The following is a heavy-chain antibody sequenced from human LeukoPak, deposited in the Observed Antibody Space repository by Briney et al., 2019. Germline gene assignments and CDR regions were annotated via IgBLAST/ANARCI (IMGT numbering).Heavy chain of an antibody. D-gene: IGHD4-11*01. CDR3: AKDAQIYSTYDWRWFDP. Sequence: GGSLRLSCAASGFTFSTYGMHWVRQAPGKGLEWVTFIRSDGSNKYYADSVKGRFTISRDNSKITLYLQMNSLRAEDTAVYYCAKDAQIYSTYDWRWFDPWGQGTLVTVSS. CDR1: GFTFSTYG. CDR2: IRSDGSNK. J-gene: IGHJ5*02. V-gene: IGHV3-30*02.